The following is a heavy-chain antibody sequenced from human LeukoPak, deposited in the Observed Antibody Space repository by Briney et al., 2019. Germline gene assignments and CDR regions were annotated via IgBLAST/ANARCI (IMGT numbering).Heavy chain of an antibody. J-gene: IGHJ4*02. D-gene: IGHD6-19*01. V-gene: IGHV3-21*06. CDR1: GFTFSHYS. CDR2: ISSGSTYI. CDR3: ASSGSGWSFDY. Sequence: GRSLRLSCAASGFTFSHYSMNWVRQAPGKGLEWVASISSGSTYIYYADSMRGRFTISRDHAKSSLYLQMNSLTAEDTAVYYCASSGSGWSFDYWGQGTLVIVSS.